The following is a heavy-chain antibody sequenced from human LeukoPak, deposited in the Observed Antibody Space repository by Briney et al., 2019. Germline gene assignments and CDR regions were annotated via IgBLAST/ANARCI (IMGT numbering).Heavy chain of an antibody. V-gene: IGHV4-39*07. CDR2: IYYSGST. J-gene: IGHJ3*02. CDR3: ATPGSRYYYDSSGYYRRDGAFDI. D-gene: IGHD3-22*01. Sequence: SETLSLTCTVSGGSISSSSYYWGWIRQPPGKGLEWIGSIYYSGSTYYNPSLKSRVTISVDTSKNQFSLKLSSVTAADTAVYYCATPGSRYYYDSSGYYRRDGAFDIWGQGTMVTVSS. CDR1: GGSISSSSYY.